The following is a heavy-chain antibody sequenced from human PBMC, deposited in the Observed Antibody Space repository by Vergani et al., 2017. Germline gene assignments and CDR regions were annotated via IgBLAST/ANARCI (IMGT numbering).Heavy chain of an antibody. CDR3: ARDQYYYDSSGYYPPCDY. J-gene: IGHJ4*02. D-gene: IGHD3-22*01. Sequence: EVQLVESGGGLVKPGGSLRLSCAASGFTFSSYSMNWVRQAPGKGLEWVSSISSSSSYIYYADSVKGRFTISRDNAKNSLYLQMNSLRAEDTAVYYCARDQYYYDSSGYYPPCDYWGQGTLVTVSS. CDR2: ISSSSSYI. CDR1: GFTFSSYS. V-gene: IGHV3-21*01.